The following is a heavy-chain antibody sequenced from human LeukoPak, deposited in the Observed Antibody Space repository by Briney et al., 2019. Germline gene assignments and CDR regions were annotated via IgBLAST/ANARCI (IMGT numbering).Heavy chain of an antibody. V-gene: IGHV3-11*01. CDR3: ARSNNYDSSGWGY. J-gene: IGHJ4*02. CDR1: GFTFTDYY. Sequence: SGGSLRLSCAASGFTFTDYYMSWIRQAPGKGLEWISYIHSRGSTTYYADSVKGRFTISRDNAKNSLYLQMNSLRVEDTAVYYCARSNNYDSSGWGYWGQGTLVTVSS. CDR2: IHSRGSTT. D-gene: IGHD3-22*01.